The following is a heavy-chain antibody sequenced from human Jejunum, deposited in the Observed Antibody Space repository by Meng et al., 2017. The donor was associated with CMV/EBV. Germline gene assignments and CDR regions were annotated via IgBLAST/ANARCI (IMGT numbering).Heavy chain of an antibody. CDR2: VYYSGST. CDR1: SSGDYY. CDR3: AREEQHYYDSSSYGMDV. D-gene: IGHD3-22*01. J-gene: IGHJ6*02. Sequence: SSGDYYWNWIRQPPGKGLEWIGNVYYSGSTHYNPSLKSRVSISVDTSKNQFSLKLSSVTAADTAVYYCAREEQHYYDSSSYGMDVWGQGTTVTVSS. V-gene: IGHV4-30-4*08.